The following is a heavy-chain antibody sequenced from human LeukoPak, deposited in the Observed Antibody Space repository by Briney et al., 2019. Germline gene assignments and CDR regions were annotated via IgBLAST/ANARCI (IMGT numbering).Heavy chain of an antibody. CDR2: ISSSSNYI. J-gene: IGHJ6*02. CDR3: AREIKGYCSSTSCYTLYYYYGMDV. D-gene: IGHD2-2*02. CDR1: GFIFSNYN. V-gene: IGHV3-21*01. Sequence: GGSLRLSCAASGFIFSNYNMIWVRQAPGKGLEWVSSISSSSNYIYYADSVKGRFTISRDNAKNSLYLQMNSLRDEDTAVYYCAREIKGYCSSTSCYTLYYYYGMDVWGQGTTVTVSS.